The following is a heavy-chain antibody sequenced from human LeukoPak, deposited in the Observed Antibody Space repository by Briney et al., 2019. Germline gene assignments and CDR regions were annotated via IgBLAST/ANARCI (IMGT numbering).Heavy chain of an antibody. Sequence: SQTLSLTCTVSGGSISSGDYYWSWIRQPPGEGLEWIGYIYYSGSTYYNPSLKSRVTISVDTSKNQFSLKLSSVTAADTAVYYCARSPDYSNSFDYWGQGTLVTVSS. CDR2: IYYSGST. CDR1: GGSISSGDYY. CDR3: ARSPDYSNSFDY. V-gene: IGHV4-30-4*08. D-gene: IGHD4-11*01. J-gene: IGHJ4*02.